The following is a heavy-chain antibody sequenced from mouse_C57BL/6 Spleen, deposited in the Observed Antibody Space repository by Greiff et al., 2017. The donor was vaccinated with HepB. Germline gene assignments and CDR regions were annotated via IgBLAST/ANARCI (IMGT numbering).Heavy chain of an antibody. J-gene: IGHJ4*01. CDR3: KNLAGYYAMDD. CDR1: GYTFTDYE. CDR2: IDPETGGT. V-gene: IGHV1-15*01. D-gene: IGHD1-1*01. Sequence: QVQLQQSGAELVRPGASVTLSCKASGYTFTDYEMHWVKQTPVHGLEWIGAIDPETGGTDYNQKFKGKAILTADKSSSTAYMELRSLTSEDSAVYYCKNLAGYYAMDDWGQGTSVTVSS.